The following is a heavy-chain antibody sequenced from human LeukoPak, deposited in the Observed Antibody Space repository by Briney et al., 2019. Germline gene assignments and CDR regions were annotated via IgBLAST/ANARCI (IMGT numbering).Heavy chain of an antibody. J-gene: IGHJ4*02. CDR1: GFILSNHE. CDR2: MSTGGGTL. CDR3: AREMGATDWEIDY. D-gene: IGHD1-26*01. V-gene: IGHV3-48*03. Sequence: GGSLRLSCAASGFILSNHEMNWVRQTPGKGLEWVSYMSTGGGTLYADSVKGRFTISRDNAKNSLFLEMSSLRAEDTAVYYCAREMGATDWEIDYWGQGTLVTVSA.